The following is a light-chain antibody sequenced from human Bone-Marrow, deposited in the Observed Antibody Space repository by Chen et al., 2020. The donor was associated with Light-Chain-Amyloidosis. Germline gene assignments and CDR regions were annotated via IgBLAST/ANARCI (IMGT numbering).Light chain of an antibody. CDR3: QKHNYAPCS. CDR2: SAS. V-gene: IGKV1-27*01. J-gene: IGKJ2*04. Sequence: DIQMTQSPSSLSASVGDRVTITCRASQDIENYLAWYQQRPGQVHKLLIYSASNLQSGVPSRFSGSGSVTDFTCTISSLQPEDVATYCCQKHNYAPCSFGQGTKLEIK. CDR1: QDIENY.